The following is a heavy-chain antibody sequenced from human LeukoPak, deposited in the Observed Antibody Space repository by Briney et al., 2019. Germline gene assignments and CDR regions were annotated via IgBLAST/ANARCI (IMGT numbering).Heavy chain of an antibody. CDR2: ISYDGSNK. V-gene: IGHV3-30*18. J-gene: IGHJ3*02. CDR1: GFTFSSYG. D-gene: IGHD4-17*01. Sequence: GGSLRLSCAASGFTFSSYGMHWVRQAPGKGLEWVAVISYDGSNKYYADSVKGRFTISRDNSKDTLYLQMNSLRAEDTAVYYCAKEFYGDYADAFDIWGQVTMVTVSS. CDR3: AKEFYGDYADAFDI.